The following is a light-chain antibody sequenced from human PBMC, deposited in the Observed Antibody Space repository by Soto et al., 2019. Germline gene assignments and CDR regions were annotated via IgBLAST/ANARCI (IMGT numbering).Light chain of an antibody. CDR2: AAS. CDR3: QKYDSAPT. Sequence: DIHMTQSPSSLSASVGDIVKLTFRASQGIRNDLGWYQQKPGKAPKRLIYAASSLQSGVPSRFSGSGSGTEFTLTISSLQPEDVATYYCQKYDSAPTFGQGTKVDIK. V-gene: IGKV1-17*01. J-gene: IGKJ1*01. CDR1: QGIRND.